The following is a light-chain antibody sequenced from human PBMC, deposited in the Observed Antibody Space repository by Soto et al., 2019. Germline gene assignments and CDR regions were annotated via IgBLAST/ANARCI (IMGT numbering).Light chain of an antibody. CDR2: GAS. CDR1: QSVSSN. CDR3: QQYNNWPL. V-gene: IGKV3-15*01. Sequence: EIVMTQSPATLSESPGERATLSCRASQSVSSNLAWYQQKPGQAPRLLIYGASTRATGIPARFSGSGSGTEFTLTISSLQSEDFAVYYCQQYNNWPLFGPGTKVDIK. J-gene: IGKJ3*01.